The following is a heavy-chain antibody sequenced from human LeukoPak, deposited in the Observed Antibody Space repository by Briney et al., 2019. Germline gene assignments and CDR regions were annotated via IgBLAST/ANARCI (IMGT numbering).Heavy chain of an antibody. J-gene: IGHJ3*02. CDR1: GFTFNNYE. Sequence: PGGSLRLSCAASGFTFNNYEMNWVRQAPGKGLEWVSSISSSSSYIYYADSVKGRFTISRDNAKNSLYLQMNSLRAEDTAVYYCARARPQSQFREWLFTDLHAFDIWGQGTMVTVSS. CDR2: ISSSSSYI. V-gene: IGHV3-21*01. CDR3: ARARPQSQFREWLFTDLHAFDI. D-gene: IGHD3-3*01.